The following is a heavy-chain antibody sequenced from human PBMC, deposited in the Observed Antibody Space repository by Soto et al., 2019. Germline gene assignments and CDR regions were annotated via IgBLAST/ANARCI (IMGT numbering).Heavy chain of an antibody. D-gene: IGHD2-21*01. CDR1: DGSISSSSYY. V-gene: IGHV4-39*03. J-gene: IGHJ4*02. CDR3: TTQEGEPRRNV. Sequence: SEIMSLTCTVSDGSISSSSYYWGWIRQPPGKGLEWIGSIYYSGSTYYNPSLKSRVTISVDTSKNQFSLKLSSVKTEDTALYYCTTQEGEPRRNVWGQGTLVTVSS. CDR2: IYYSGST.